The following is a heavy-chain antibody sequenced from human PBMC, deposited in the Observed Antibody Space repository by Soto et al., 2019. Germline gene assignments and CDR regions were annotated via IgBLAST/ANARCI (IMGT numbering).Heavy chain of an antibody. CDR1: GVTFSSHS. CDR3: AYSSTPFDY. CDR2: ISSSSGIT. Sequence: PGGSLRLPSAASGVTFSSHSMNWVRQAPGKGLEWVSYISSSSGITYYADSVKGRFTISRDNSKNTLYLQMNSLRAEDTAVYYCAYSSTPFDYWGQGTLVTVSS. D-gene: IGHD6-13*01. J-gene: IGHJ4*02. V-gene: IGHV3-48*01.